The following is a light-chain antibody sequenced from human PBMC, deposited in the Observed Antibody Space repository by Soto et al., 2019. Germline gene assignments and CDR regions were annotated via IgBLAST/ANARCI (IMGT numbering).Light chain of an antibody. J-gene: IGLJ1*01. CDR1: SSALGTYNY. Sequence: QSALTQPASVSGSPGQSITISCTETSSALGTYNYVSWYQQHPGKAPNLLIYDVYSRPSGVSTRFSGSKSGNTASLTISGLQAEDEADYYCSSHRAATTPYVFGTGTKVTVL. CDR3: SSHRAATTPYV. V-gene: IGLV2-14*03. CDR2: DVY.